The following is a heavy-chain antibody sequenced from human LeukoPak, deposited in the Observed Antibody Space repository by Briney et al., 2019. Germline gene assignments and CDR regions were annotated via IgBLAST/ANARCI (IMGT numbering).Heavy chain of an antibody. CDR1: GYTFTSYD. CDR3: ARDRGYFDL. V-gene: IGHV1-8*01. CDR2: MNPNSGNT. Sequence: ASVKVSCKASGYTFTSYDINWVRQATGQGLEWMGWMNPNSGNTGYAQKFQGRVTITADESTSTAYMELSSLRSEDTAVYYCARDRGYFDLWGRGTLVTVSS. J-gene: IGHJ2*01.